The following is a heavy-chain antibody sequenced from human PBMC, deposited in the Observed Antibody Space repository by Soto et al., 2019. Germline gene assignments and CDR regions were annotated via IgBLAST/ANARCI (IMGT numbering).Heavy chain of an antibody. CDR1: GFTFSSYA. J-gene: IGHJ4*02. CDR3: AKFFVETGGSSGWPWSFHF. Sequence: EVQLLESGVGLVQPWGSLRLSCAASGFTFSSYAMSWVRQAPGKGLEWVSAISGTGGTTYYADSVKGRFTISRDNSRNTLHLQMNSLRAEDTAIYYCAKFFVETGGSSGWPWSFHFWGQGTLVTVSS. D-gene: IGHD6-25*01. V-gene: IGHV3-23*01. CDR2: ISGTGGTT.